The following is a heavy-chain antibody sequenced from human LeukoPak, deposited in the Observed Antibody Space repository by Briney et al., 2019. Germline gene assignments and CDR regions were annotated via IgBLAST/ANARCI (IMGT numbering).Heavy chain of an antibody. CDR2: IYSAGST. V-gene: IGHV3-53*01. J-gene: IGHJ3*02. Sequence: GGSLRLSCAASGFTVSSSYMSWVRQAPGKGLEWVSVIYSAGSTFYADAVRGRFTISRDNSKNTLYLQMNSLRAEDTAVYYCARAIQYCSGGSCYPSAFDIWGQGTMVTVSS. CDR1: GFTVSSSY. D-gene: IGHD2-15*01. CDR3: ARAIQYCSGGSCYPSAFDI.